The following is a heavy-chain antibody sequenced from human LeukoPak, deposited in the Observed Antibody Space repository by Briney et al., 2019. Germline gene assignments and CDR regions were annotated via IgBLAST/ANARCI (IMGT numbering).Heavy chain of an antibody. J-gene: IGHJ4*02. Sequence: PGGSLRLSCAASGFTFSSYAMSWVRQAPGKGLEWVSAITGSGASKYYADSVKGRFTISRDNSKNTLYLQMNSLRAEDTAVYYCAKGGSSWYYFDYWGQGTLATASS. CDR3: AKGGSSWYYFDY. D-gene: IGHD6-13*01. CDR2: ITGSGASK. V-gene: IGHV3-23*01. CDR1: GFTFSSYA.